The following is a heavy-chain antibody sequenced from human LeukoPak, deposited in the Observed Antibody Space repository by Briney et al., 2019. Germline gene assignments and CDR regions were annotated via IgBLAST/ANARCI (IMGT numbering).Heavy chain of an antibody. Sequence: ASVKVSCKASGYTFTSYGISWVRQAPGQGLEWMGWVSTYNGNTKYAQNLQGRVTTTTDTSSSTAYMELRSLRSDDTAMYYCARQSTGSYYSPIDYWGQGTLVTVSS. J-gene: IGHJ4*02. D-gene: IGHD1-26*01. V-gene: IGHV1-18*01. CDR1: GYTFTSYG. CDR3: ARQSTGSYYSPIDY. CDR2: VSTYNGNT.